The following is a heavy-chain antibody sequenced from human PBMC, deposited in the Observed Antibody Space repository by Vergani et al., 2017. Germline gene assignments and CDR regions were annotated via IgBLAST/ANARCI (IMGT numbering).Heavy chain of an antibody. V-gene: IGHV4-31*03. D-gene: IGHD6-25*01. CDR3: ARVDTQVPATSHFYDMDV. CDR1: GVPINSGDHY. J-gene: IGHJ6*03. CDR2: IFYSGTT. Sequence: QVKLQESGPGLLKPSQTLSLTCTVSGVPINSGDHYWSWIRQPPGKGLEGIGYIFYSGTTYDNPSLRSRLPIPVDTSQHQFSLKLRSVTAADAAVYYCARVDTQVPATSHFYDMDVWGKGSTVVVSS.